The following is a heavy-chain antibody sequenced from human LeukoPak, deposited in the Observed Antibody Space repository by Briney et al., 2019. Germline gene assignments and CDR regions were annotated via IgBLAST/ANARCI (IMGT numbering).Heavy chain of an antibody. CDR1: GLSLSTSGVG. D-gene: IGHD6-13*01. V-gene: IGHV2-5*02. Sequence: SGPTLVNPTQTLTLTCTFSGLSLSTSGVGVGWIRQPPGKALEWLALIYWDDDKRYSPSLKSRLSITKDTSKNQVVLIMTNMDPVDTATYYCAHRSRIALAGTRSYWYFDLWGRGTLVTVSS. CDR2: IYWDDDK. CDR3: AHRSRIALAGTRSYWYFDL. J-gene: IGHJ2*01.